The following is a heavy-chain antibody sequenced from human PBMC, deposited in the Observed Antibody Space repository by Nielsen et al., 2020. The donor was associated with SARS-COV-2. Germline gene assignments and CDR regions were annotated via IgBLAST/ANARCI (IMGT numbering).Heavy chain of an antibody. Sequence: WIRQPPGKGLEWVSTISGSGDSTNYGDSVRGRFTISRDNSKNTLYLQMNSLRAEDTAVYYCARASYGGYYPYYYYYGMDVWGQGTTVTVSS. J-gene: IGHJ6*02. V-gene: IGHV3-23*01. CDR2: ISGSGDST. D-gene: IGHD3-22*01. CDR3: ARASYGGYYPYYYYYGMDV.